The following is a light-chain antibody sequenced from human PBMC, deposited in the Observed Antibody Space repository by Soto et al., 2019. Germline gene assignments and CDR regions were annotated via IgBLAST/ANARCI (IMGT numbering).Light chain of an antibody. Sequence: ELVMTQSSATLSVSPGERATLSCRASQSVSSNLAWYQQKPGQAPRLLISGASTRATGIPARFSGSGSGTEFTLTISSLQSEDFAVYYCQQYNNWPRTFGQGTKVDIK. CDR1: QSVSSN. CDR3: QQYNNWPRT. CDR2: GAS. J-gene: IGKJ1*01. V-gene: IGKV3-15*01.